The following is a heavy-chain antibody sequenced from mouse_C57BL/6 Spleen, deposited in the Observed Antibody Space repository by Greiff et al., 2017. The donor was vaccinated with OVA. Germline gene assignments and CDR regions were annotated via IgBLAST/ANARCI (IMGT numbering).Heavy chain of an antibody. J-gene: IGHJ3*01. V-gene: IGHV3-6*01. D-gene: IGHD2-1*01. CDR1: GYSITSGYY. CDR3: ARENGNYEFAY. Sequence: ESGPGLVKPSQSLSLTCSVTGYSITSGYYWNWIRQFPGNKLEWMGYISYDGSNNYNPSLKNRISITRDTSKNQFFLKLNSVTTEDTATYYCARENGNYEFAYWGQGTLVTVSA. CDR2: ISYDGSN.